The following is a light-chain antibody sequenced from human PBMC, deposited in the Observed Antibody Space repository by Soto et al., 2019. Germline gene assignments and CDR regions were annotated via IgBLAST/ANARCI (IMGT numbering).Light chain of an antibody. CDR3: QQYNHYWT. V-gene: IGKV1-5*01. CDR1: QSVTTQ. J-gene: IGKJ1*01. CDR2: DAS. Sequence: MTQSPVTLSVSPGERATLSCRASQSVTTQLAWYQQKPGKAPKVLIYDASSLESGVPSRFSGSGSGTEFSLTISSLQPDDFATYYCQQYNHYWTFGQGTKVDI.